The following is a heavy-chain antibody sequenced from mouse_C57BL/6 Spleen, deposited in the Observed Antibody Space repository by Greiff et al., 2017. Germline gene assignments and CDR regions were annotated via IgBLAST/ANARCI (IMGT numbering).Heavy chain of an antibody. Sequence: VQLQQSGAELVKPGASVKISCKASGYAFSSYWMNWVKQRPGKGLEWIGQIYPGDGDTNYNGKFKGKATLTADTSSSTAYMQLSSLTAEDTAVYFCARKGPLWGDWYFDVWGTGTTVTVSS. J-gene: IGHJ1*03. V-gene: IGHV1-80*01. CDR1: GYAFSSYW. CDR3: ARKGPLWGDWYFDV. D-gene: IGHD1-1*02. CDR2: IYPGDGDT.